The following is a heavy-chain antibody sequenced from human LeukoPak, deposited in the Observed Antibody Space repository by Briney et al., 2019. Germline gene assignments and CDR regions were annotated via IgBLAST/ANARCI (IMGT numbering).Heavy chain of an antibody. D-gene: IGHD6-19*01. CDR2: IKHDGSEK. Sequence: GGSLRLSCAASGFTFSSYWMTWVRQAPGQGLEWVANIKHDGSEKYYVDFVEGRFTISRDNAKNSLYLQMKSLRAEDTAVYYCARDPDPQHSSGWYFQHWGQGTLVTVSS. J-gene: IGHJ1*01. CDR1: GFTFSSYW. CDR3: ARDPDPQHSSGWYFQH. V-gene: IGHV3-7*01.